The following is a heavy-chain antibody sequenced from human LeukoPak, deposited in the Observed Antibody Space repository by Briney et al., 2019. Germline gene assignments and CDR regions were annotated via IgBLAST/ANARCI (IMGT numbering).Heavy chain of an antibody. CDR2: IIPIFGTA. V-gene: IGHV1-69*05. CDR3: ARVKRRGIYGDYLDAFDI. J-gene: IGHJ3*02. D-gene: IGHD4-17*01. Sequence: SVKVSCKASGGTFSSYAISWVRQAPGQGLEWMGGIIPIFGTANYAQKFQGRVTITTDESTSTAYMELSSLRSEDTAVYYCARVKRRGIYGDYLDAFDIWGQGTMVTVSS. CDR1: GGTFSSYA.